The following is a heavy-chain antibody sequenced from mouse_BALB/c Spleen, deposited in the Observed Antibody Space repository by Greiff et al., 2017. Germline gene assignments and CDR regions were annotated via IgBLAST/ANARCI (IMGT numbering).Heavy chain of an antibody. D-gene: IGHD2-4*01. CDR3: TRGDYDVAWFAY. Sequence: QVQLQQSGAELVKPGASVKLSCKASGYTFTSYYMYWVKQRPGQGLEWIGEINPSNGGTNFNEKFKSKATLTVDKSSSTAYMQLSSLTSEDSAVYYCTRGDYDVAWFAYWGQGTLVTVSA. J-gene: IGHJ3*01. CDR2: INPSNGGT. V-gene: IGHV1S81*02. CDR1: GYTFTSYY.